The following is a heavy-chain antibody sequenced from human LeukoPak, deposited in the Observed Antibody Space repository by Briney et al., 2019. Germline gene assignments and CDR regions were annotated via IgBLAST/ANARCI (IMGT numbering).Heavy chain of an antibody. V-gene: IGHV1-18*01. Sequence: ASVKVSCKASGYTFTSYGISWVRQAPGQGLEWMGWTSAYNGNTNYAQKLQGRVTMTTDTSTSTAYMELRSLRSDDTAVYYCARDKISGYYSPFDYWGQGTLVTVSS. CDR3: ARDKISGYYSPFDY. CDR2: TSAYNGNT. J-gene: IGHJ4*02. D-gene: IGHD3-3*01. CDR1: GYTFTSYG.